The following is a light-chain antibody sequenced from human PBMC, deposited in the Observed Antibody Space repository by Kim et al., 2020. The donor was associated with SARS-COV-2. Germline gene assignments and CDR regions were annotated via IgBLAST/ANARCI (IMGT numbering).Light chain of an antibody. CDR2: SVS. CDR3: QQYGIAPPYT. J-gene: IGKJ2*01. CDR1: QSVCSHC. V-gene: IGKV3-20*01. Sequence: YPGERATHSCRTSQSVCSHCLAWYQQKPGQAPRLLIYSVSNRATGIPDRFSGSGSGTDFTLTISRLEPEDFAVYYRQQYGIAPPYTFGQGTKLEIK.